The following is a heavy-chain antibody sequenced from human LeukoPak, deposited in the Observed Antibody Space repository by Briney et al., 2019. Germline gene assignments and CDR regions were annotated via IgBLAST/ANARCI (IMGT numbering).Heavy chain of an antibody. CDR3: ARDLRGYGMDV. Sequence: SVKVSCKAPGGTFSSYAISWVRQAPGQGLEWMGRIIPILGIANYAQKFQGRVTITADKSTSTAYMELSSLRSEDTAVYYCARDLRGYGMDVWGQGTTVTVSS. V-gene: IGHV1-69*04. D-gene: IGHD3-10*01. J-gene: IGHJ6*02. CDR2: IIPILGIA. CDR1: GGTFSSYA.